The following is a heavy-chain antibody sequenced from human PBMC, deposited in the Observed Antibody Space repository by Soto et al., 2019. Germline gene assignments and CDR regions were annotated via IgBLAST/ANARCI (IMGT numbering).Heavy chain of an antibody. D-gene: IGHD4-17*01. CDR2: IIPIFGTA. CDR1: GGTFSSYA. V-gene: IGHV1-69*13. Sequence: ASVTVSCTASGGTFSSYAIIWVRQAPGQGLEWMGGIIPIFGTANYAQKFQGRVTITADESTSTAYMELSSLRSEDTAVYYCASRDYGGGAADYWGQGTLVTVSS. J-gene: IGHJ4*02. CDR3: ASRDYGGGAADY.